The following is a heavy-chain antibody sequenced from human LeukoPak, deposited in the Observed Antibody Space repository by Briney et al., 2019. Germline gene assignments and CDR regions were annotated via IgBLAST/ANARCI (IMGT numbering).Heavy chain of an antibody. Sequence: GASVKVSCKASGYTFTSYGISWVRQAPGQGLEWMGWISAYNGNTNYAQKLQGRVTMTTDTSTSTAYMELRSLRSDDTAVYYCARDLRSGWGVAHQGFDYWGQGTLVTVSS. CDR2: ISAYNGNT. D-gene: IGHD3-10*01. CDR3: ARDLRSGWGVAHQGFDY. CDR1: GYTFTSYG. V-gene: IGHV1-18*01. J-gene: IGHJ4*02.